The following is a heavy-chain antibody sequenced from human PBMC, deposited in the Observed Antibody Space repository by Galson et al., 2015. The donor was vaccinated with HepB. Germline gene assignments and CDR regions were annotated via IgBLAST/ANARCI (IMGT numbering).Heavy chain of an antibody. V-gene: IGHV1-2*02. J-gene: IGHJ4*02. Sequence: SVKVSCKASGYPFTGYYMHWVRRAPGQGLEWMGWINPNSGDTYYAQKFQGRVTMTRDTSISTAYMELGRLRSDHTAVYYCATSAAVSDILTGYFDYWGQGTLVTVSS. CDR3: ATSAAVSDILTGYFDY. CDR2: INPNSGDT. CDR1: GYPFTGYY. D-gene: IGHD3-9*01.